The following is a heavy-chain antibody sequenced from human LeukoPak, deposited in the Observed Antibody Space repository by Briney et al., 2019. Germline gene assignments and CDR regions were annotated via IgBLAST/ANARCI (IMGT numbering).Heavy chain of an antibody. CDR2: VFHTGST. V-gene: IGHV4-38-2*02. Sequence: SETLSLTCTVSGSSINSGFYWPWIRQPPGKGLMWIGSVFHTGSTFYNPSLRSRVTISVDTSRNQFSLKLNSVTAADTAVYYCAREAGDPYSGSYPDYWGQGTLVILSS. D-gene: IGHD1-26*01. CDR1: GSSINSGFY. CDR3: AREAGDPYSGSYPDY. J-gene: IGHJ4*02.